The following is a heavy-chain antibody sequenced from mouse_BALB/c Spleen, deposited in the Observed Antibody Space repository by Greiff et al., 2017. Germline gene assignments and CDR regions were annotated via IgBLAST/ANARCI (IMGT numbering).Heavy chain of an antibody. J-gene: IGHJ2*01. D-gene: IGHD1-1*02. CDR1: GYAFTNYL. CDR2: INPGSGGT. Sequence: VQLHQSGAELVRPGTSVKVSCKASGYAFTNYLIEWVKQRPGQGLEWIGVINPGSGGTNYNEKFKGKATLTADKSSSTAYMQLSSLTSDDSAVYFCARWWDYFDYWGQGTTLTVSS. V-gene: IGHV1-54*01. CDR3: ARWWDYFDY.